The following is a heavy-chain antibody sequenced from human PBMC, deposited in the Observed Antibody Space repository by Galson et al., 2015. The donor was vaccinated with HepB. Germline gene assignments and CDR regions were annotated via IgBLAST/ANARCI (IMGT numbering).Heavy chain of an antibody. CDR2: FDPEDGET. CDR1: GYTLTELS. V-gene: IGHV1-24*01. CDR3: ATSWIQLWLFDY. Sequence: SVKVSCKVSGYTLTELSMHWVRQAPGKGLEWMGGFDPEDGETIYAQKFQGRVTMTEDTSTDTAYMELSSLRSEDTAVYYCATSWIQLWLFDYWGQGTLVTVSS. J-gene: IGHJ4*02. D-gene: IGHD5-18*01.